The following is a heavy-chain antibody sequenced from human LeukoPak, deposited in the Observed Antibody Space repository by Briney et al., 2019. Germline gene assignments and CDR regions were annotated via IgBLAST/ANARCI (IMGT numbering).Heavy chain of an antibody. D-gene: IGHD3-10*01. CDR3: ARAYGSGSYSYYYYGMDV. J-gene: IGHJ6*04. CDR2: IIPIFGTA. CDR1: GGTFSSYA. Sequence: ASVKVSCKASGGTFSSYAISWVRQAPGQGLEWMGGIIPIFGTANYAQEFQGRVTITADESTSTAYMELSSLRSEDTAVYYCARAYGSGSYSYYYYGMDVWGKGTTVTVSS. V-gene: IGHV1-69*13.